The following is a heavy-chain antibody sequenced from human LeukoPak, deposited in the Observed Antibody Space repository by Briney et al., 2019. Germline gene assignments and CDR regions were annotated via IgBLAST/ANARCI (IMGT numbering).Heavy chain of an antibody. CDR3: ATLGKYYDSSGYYYN. Sequence: SETLSLTCAVYGGSFSGFYWSWIRQPPGKGLEWIGEINHSGSTYYNPSLKSRATISVDTSKNQFSLKLTSVTAADTAVYYCATLGKYYDSSGYYYNWGQGTLVTVSS. D-gene: IGHD3-22*01. CDR1: GGSFSGFY. CDR2: INHSGST. J-gene: IGHJ4*02. V-gene: IGHV4-34*01.